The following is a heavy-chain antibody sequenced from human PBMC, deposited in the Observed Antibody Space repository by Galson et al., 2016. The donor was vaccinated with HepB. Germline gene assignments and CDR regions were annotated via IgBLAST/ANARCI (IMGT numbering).Heavy chain of an antibody. Sequence: SVKVSCKASGNTLTSNFMHWVRQAPGQGLEWMGVISPSGRSTTYSQKFQGRVTVTRDTSTSTVFLELSSLRSEDTAVYYCASDFWSGTLDAWGQGTTVTVSS. J-gene: IGHJ6*02. CDR3: ASDFWSGTLDA. D-gene: IGHD3-3*01. CDR1: GNTLTSNF. V-gene: IGHV1-46*01. CDR2: ISPSGRST.